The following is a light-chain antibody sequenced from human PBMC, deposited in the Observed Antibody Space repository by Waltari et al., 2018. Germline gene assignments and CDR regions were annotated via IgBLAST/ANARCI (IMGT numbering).Light chain of an antibody. J-gene: IGKJ1*01. V-gene: IGKV3-15*01. CDR2: LAS. CDR1: ESVSNR. Sequence: EIVMTQSPATLSVSPGERATLSCRASESVSNRLAWYQQKPGQAPRLLIYLASTRATGIPARFSGSGSGTEFTLTISSLQSEDFAIYYCQQYFNSPPWTFGQGTKVEIK. CDR3: QQYFNSPPWT.